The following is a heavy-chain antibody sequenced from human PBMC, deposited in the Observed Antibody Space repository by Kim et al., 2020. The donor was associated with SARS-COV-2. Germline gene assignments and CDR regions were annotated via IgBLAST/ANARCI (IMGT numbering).Heavy chain of an antibody. CDR3: TRPFDGTGYYYYMDV. Sequence: GGSLRLSCAASGFTFSGSALHWVRQASGKGLEWVGRIRSKANNYATAYAASVKGRFTISRDDSKNTAYLQMNSLKTEDTAVYYCTRPFDGTGYYYYMDVWGKGTTVTVSS. CDR2: IRSKANNYAT. D-gene: IGHD3-16*01. J-gene: IGHJ6*03. V-gene: IGHV3-73*01. CDR1: GFTFSGSA.